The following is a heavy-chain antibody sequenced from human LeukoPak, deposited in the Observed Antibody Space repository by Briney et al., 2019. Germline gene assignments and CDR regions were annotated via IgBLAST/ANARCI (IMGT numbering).Heavy chain of an antibody. V-gene: IGHV1-46*01. CDR1: GYTFTSYY. CDR2: INPSGGST. CDR3: ARDEFIRRYFDY. Sequence: GASVKVSCKVSGYTFTSYYMHWVRQAPGQGLEWMRIINPSGGSTSYAQKFQGRVTMTRDTSTSTVYMELSSLRSEDTAVYYCARDEFIRRYFDYWGQGTLVTVSS. D-gene: IGHD3-10*01. J-gene: IGHJ4*02.